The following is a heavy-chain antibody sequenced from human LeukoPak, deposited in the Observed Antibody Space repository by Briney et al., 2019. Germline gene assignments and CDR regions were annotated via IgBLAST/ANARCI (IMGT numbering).Heavy chain of an antibody. V-gene: IGHV3-21*01. Sequence: PGGSLRLSCAASGFTFGSYSMNWVRQAPGKGLEWVSSISTSSGYIYYADSVKGRFTISRDNAENSLFLQVNSLSAEDTAVYYCARGCSGGSCYDYWGQGTLVTVSS. CDR3: ARGCSGGSCYDY. J-gene: IGHJ4*02. CDR1: GFTFGSYS. D-gene: IGHD2-15*01. CDR2: ISTSSGYI.